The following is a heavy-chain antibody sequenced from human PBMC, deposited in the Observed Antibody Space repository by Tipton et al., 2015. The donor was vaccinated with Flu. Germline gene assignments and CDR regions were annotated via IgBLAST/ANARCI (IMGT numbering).Heavy chain of an antibody. Sequence: SLRLSCATSGFTFSHYWMNWVRQAPGKGLEWVANINQDGSEKHYVESVKGRFTISRDNSKDTLFLQMSSLRAEDTAMYFCSTDPDAFYYDTWAVDIWGQGTMVTVSS. V-gene: IGHV3-7*03. CDR1: GFTFSHYW. J-gene: IGHJ3*02. D-gene: IGHD3-22*01. CDR3: STDPDAFYYDTWAVDI. CDR2: INQDGSEK.